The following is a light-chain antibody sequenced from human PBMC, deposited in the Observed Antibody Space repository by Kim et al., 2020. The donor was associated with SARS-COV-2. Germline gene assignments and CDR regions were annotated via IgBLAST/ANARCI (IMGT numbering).Light chain of an antibody. Sequence: DIQMTQSPSSLSASVGDRVTITCRASQSISTYLNWYQQKPGKAPNLLIYDASSSQSGVPSRFSGSGSGTDFTLTISSLQPEDFATYYCQQSYSTPYTFGQGTKLEI. V-gene: IGKV1-39*01. CDR3: QQSYSTPYT. CDR2: DAS. J-gene: IGKJ2*01. CDR1: QSISTY.